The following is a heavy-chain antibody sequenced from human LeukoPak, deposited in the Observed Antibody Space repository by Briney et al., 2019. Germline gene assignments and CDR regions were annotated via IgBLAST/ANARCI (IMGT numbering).Heavy chain of an antibody. J-gene: IGHJ3*02. V-gene: IGHV1-69*05. CDR3: ASQLTHCSSTSCYHLDAFDI. Sequence: SVKVSCKASGGTFSSYAISWVRQAPGQGLEWMGGIIPIFGTANYAQKFQGRVTITTDESTSTAYMGLSSLRSEDTAVYYCASQLTHCSSTSCYHLDAFDIWGQGTMVTVSS. CDR1: GGTFSSYA. CDR2: IIPIFGTA. D-gene: IGHD2-2*01.